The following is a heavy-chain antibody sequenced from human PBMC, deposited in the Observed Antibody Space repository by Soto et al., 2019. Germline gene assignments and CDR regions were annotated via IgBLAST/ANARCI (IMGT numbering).Heavy chain of an antibody. J-gene: IGHJ6*02. V-gene: IGHV3-23*01. D-gene: IGHD4-17*01. Sequence: PGGSLRLSCAASGITLSSYAMSWVRQAPGKGPGWVSGISASGGSTSYADSVKGRFTISRDNAKNSLYLQMKSLRAEDTAVYYCARARDYDYHYSGMDVWGQGTTVTVSS. CDR2: ISASGGST. CDR3: ARARDYDYHYSGMDV. CDR1: GITLSSYA.